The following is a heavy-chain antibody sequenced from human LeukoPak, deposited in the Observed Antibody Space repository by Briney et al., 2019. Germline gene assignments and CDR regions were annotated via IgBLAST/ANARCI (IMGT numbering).Heavy chain of an antibody. CDR3: ASPELLSSYYYGMDV. V-gene: IGHV1-18*01. J-gene: IGHJ6*02. Sequence: ASVKVSCKASGYTFTSYGISWVRQAPGQGLEWMGWISAYNGNTNYAQKLQGRVTMTTDTSTSTAYMELRSLRSNDTAVYYCASPELLSSYYYGMDVWGQGTTVTVSS. CDR1: GYTFTSYG. CDR2: ISAYNGNT. D-gene: IGHD1-26*01.